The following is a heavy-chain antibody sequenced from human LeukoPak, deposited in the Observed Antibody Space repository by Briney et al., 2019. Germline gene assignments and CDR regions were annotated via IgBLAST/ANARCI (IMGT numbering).Heavy chain of an antibody. J-gene: IGHJ6*04. V-gene: IGHV3-74*01. CDR1: GFTFRSYW. D-gene: IGHD3-10*02. CDR3: AELGITMIGGV. CDR2: ISPDGTSK. Sequence: TGGSLRLSCAASGFTFRSYWMHWVRQAPGKGLVWVSRISPDGTSKSYADSVKGRFTISRDNAKNTLSLQMNSLRAEDTAVYYCAELGITMIGGVWGKGTTVTISS.